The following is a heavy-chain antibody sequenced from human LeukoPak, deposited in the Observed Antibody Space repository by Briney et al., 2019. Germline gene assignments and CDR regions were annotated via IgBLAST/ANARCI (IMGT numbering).Heavy chain of an antibody. CDR1: GYSFTSYW. CDR3: GRQDYYDSRGWFDP. V-gene: IGHV5-51*01. Sequence: GESLKISCKGSGYSFTSYWIGWVRQMPGKGLEWMGIICPGDSDTRYSPSFQGQVTISADKSISTPYLQWSSLKASDTAMYYCGRQDYYDSRGWFDPWGQGTLVTVSS. D-gene: IGHD3-22*01. CDR2: ICPGDSDT. J-gene: IGHJ5*02.